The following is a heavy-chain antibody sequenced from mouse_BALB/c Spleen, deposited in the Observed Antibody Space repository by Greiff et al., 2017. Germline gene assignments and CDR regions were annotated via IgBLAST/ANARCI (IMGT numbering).Heavy chain of an antibody. CDR3: ARRGGGLDAMDY. J-gene: IGHJ4*01. CDR1: GFTFSSYT. V-gene: IGHV5-12-2*01. Sequence: EVKLMESGGGLVQPGGSLKLSCAASGFTFSSYTMSWVRQTPEKRLEWVAYISNGGGSTYYPDTVKGRFTISRDNAKNTLYLQMSSLKSEDTAMYYCARRGGGLDAMDYWGQGTSVTVSS. D-gene: IGHD3-3*01. CDR2: ISNGGGST.